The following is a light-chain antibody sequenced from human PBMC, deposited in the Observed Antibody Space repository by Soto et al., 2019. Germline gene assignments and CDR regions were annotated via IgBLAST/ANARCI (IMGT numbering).Light chain of an antibody. CDR1: SSDVGGYNY. V-gene: IGLV2-14*01. CDR2: EVN. CDR3: CSHTMSSTYV. J-gene: IGLJ1*01. Sequence: QSVLTQPASVSGSPGQSITISCTGTSSDVGGYNYVSWYQQHPVKAPKLIIYEVNNRPSGVSNRFSGSKSGNTASLTISGLQTEDEADYFCCSHTMSSTYVFGTGTKVTVL.